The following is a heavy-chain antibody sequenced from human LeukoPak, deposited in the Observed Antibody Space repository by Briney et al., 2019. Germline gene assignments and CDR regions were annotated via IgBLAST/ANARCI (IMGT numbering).Heavy chain of an antibody. CDR2: INHSGST. V-gene: IGHV4-34*01. D-gene: IGHD6-13*01. J-gene: IGHJ6*03. CDR1: GFTFSSYE. CDR3: ARGVFVYSSSWRPNYYYYMDV. Sequence: GSLRLSCAASGFTFSSYEMNWIRQPPGKGLEWIGEINHSGSTNYNPSLKSRVTISVDTSKNQFSLKLSSVTAADTAVYYCARGVFVYSSSWRPNYYYYMDVWGKGPRSPSP.